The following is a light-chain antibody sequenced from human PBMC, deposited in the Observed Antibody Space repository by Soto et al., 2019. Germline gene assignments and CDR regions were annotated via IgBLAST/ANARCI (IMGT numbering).Light chain of an antibody. CDR1: SSDVGCYNY. CDR3: SSYTSSSTAV. V-gene: IGLV2-14*01. Sequence: QSALTQPASVSGSPGQSITISCTGTSSDVGCYNYVSWYQQHPGKAPKLMIYDVSNRPSGVSNRFSGSKSGNTASLTNSGLQAEDEADYYFSSYTSSSTAVFGGGTQLTVL. J-gene: IGLJ7*01. CDR2: DVS.